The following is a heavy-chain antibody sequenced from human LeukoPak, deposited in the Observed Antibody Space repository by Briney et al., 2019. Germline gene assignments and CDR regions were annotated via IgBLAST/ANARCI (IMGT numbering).Heavy chain of an antibody. V-gene: IGHV3-7*01. J-gene: IGHJ4*02. D-gene: IGHD3-3*01. CDR1: GFTFSSYW. CDR2: IKQDGSEK. CDR3: ARDREYYDFWSGYQFDY. Sequence: GGSLRLSCAASGFTFSSYWMGWVRQAPGKGLEWVANIKQDGSEKYYVDSVKGRFTISRDNAKNSLYLQMNSLRAEDTAVYYCARDREYYDFWSGYQFDYWGQGTLVTVSS.